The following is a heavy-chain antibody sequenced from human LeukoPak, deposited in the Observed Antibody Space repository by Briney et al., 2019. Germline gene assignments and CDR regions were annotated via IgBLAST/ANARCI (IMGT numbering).Heavy chain of an antibody. D-gene: IGHD4-11*01. J-gene: IGHJ6*02. V-gene: IGHV3-23*01. Sequence: GGSLRLSCAASGFTFSSYAMSWVRQAPGKGLEWVSAISGSGGSTYYADSVKGRFTISRDNSKNTLYLQMNSLRAEDTAVYYCAKDTHYSRRYYYGMDVWGQGTTLTVSS. CDR1: GFTFSSYA. CDR3: AKDTHYSRRYYYGMDV. CDR2: ISGSGGST.